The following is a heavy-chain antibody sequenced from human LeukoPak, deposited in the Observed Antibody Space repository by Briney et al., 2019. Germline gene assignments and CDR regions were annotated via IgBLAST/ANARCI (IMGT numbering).Heavy chain of an antibody. J-gene: IGHJ4*02. CDR3: AREIGPRQLHLWGSAFDY. V-gene: IGHV3-48*03. CDR1: GFTFSSYE. Sequence: GGSLRLSCAASGFTFSSYEMNWVRPAPGKGLEWVSYISSSGSTIYYADSVKGRFTISRDNAKNSLYLQMNSLRAEDTAMYYCAREIGPRQLHLWGSAFDYWGQGTLVTVSS. CDR2: ISSSGSTI. D-gene: IGHD5-18*01.